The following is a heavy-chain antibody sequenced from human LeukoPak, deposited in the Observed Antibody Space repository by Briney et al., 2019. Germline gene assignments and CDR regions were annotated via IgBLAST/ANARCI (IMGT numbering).Heavy chain of an antibody. D-gene: IGHD3-22*01. Sequence: SETLSLTCAVSGGSISRYYWTWIRQPPGKALERIGYISYSGSTNYNPSLKSRVTIPVDTSKNQFSLKLSSVTAADTAVYYCARSGLVVITGDPGYFDLWGRGTLVTVSS. CDR3: ARSGLVVITGDPGYFDL. CDR2: ISYSGST. J-gene: IGHJ2*01. CDR1: GGSISRYY. V-gene: IGHV4-59*01.